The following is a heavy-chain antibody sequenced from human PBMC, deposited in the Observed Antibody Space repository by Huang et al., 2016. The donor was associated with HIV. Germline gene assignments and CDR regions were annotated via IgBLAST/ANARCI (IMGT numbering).Heavy chain of an antibody. CDR3: ARHMDCSSSSCLAGGHERGPFDM. V-gene: IGHV4-39*01. D-gene: IGHD2-2*01. CDR1: GGSISSSSYY. CDR2: IYYSGST. J-gene: IGHJ3*02. Sequence: QLQLQESGPGLVKPSETLSLTRSVSGGSISSSSYYWGWIRQPPGKGLEWMGSIYYSGSTFYNPSLKSRVTISVDTSKTQFSLRLSSVTAADTSVYYCARHMDCSSSSCLAGGHERGPFDMWGQGTMVTVSS.